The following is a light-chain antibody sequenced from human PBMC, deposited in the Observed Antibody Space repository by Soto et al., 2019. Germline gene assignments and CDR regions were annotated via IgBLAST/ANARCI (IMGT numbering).Light chain of an antibody. J-gene: IGKJ4*01. CDR1: QSVSSN. V-gene: IGKV3-15*01. CDR3: QQYHKWPLT. CDR2: RAS. Sequence: EIVLTQSPATLSLSPGERATLSCRASQSVSSNLAWYQHKPGQAPRLLIYRASTRATGVPARFSGSGSGTEFTLTISSLQSEDFAVYYCQQYHKWPLTFGGGTKAEIK.